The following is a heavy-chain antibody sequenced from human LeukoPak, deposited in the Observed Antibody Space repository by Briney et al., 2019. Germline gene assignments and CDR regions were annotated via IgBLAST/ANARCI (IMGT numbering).Heavy chain of an antibody. CDR3: ARVVVVPATHSYYYYGMDV. J-gene: IGHJ6*02. D-gene: IGHD2-2*01. CDR1: GGTFSSYA. V-gene: IGHV1-69*04. Sequence: SVKVSCKASGGTFSSYAISWVRQAPGQGLEWMGRIIPILGIANYAQKFQGRVTITADKSTSTAYMELSSLRSEDTAVYYCARVVVVPATHSYYYYGMDVWGQGTTVTVSS. CDR2: IIPILGIA.